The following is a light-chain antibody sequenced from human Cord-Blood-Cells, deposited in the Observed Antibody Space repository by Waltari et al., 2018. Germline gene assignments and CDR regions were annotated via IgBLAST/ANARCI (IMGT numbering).Light chain of an antibody. V-gene: IGKV3-15*01. CDR3: QQYNNWPPFT. Sequence: EIVMTQSPAPLSVSPGERATLPCRASQSVSSNLAWYQQKPGQAPRLLNYGASTRATGIPSRFSGSGSGTEFTLTISSLQSEDFAVYYCQQYNNWPPFTFGPGTKVAIK. CDR2: GAS. CDR1: QSVSSN. J-gene: IGKJ3*01.